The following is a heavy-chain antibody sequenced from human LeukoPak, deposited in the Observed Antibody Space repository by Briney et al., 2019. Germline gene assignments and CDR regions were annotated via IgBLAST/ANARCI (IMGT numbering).Heavy chain of an antibody. CDR1: GGSISSYY. J-gene: IGHJ6*02. V-gene: IGHV4-59*01. Sequence: SETLSLTCTVSGGSISSYYWSWIRQPPGKGLEWIGYIYYSGSANYNPSLKSRVTISVDTSKNQFSLKLSSVTAADTAVYYCARDLPDYGDNYYYYYGMDVWGQGTTVTVSS. D-gene: IGHD4-17*01. CDR3: ARDLPDYGDNYYYYYGMDV. CDR2: IYYSGSA.